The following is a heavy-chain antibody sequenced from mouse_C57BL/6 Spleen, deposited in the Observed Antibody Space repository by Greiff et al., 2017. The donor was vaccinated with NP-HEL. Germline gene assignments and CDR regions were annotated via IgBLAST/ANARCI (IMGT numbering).Heavy chain of an antibody. CDR3: ASYDYDRGWFAY. V-gene: IGHV1-64*01. D-gene: IGHD2-4*01. J-gene: IGHJ3*01. Sequence: QVQLKQPGAELVKPGASVKLSCKASGYTFTSYWMHWVKQRPGQGLEWIGMIHPNSGSTNYNEKFKSKATLTVDKSSSTAYMPLSRLTSEDSAVYYCASYDYDRGWFAYWGQGTLVTVSA. CDR2: IHPNSGST. CDR1: GYTFTSYW.